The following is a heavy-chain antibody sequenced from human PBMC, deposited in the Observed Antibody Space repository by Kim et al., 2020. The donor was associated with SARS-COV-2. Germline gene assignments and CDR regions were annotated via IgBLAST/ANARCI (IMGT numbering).Heavy chain of an antibody. J-gene: IGHJ4*02. CDR3: ARGRTGTTSLFDY. Sequence: SAQKFQGRVTITADESTSTAYMELSSLRSEDTAVYYCARGRTGTTSLFDYWGQGTLVTVSS. D-gene: IGHD1-7*01. V-gene: IGHV1-69*01.